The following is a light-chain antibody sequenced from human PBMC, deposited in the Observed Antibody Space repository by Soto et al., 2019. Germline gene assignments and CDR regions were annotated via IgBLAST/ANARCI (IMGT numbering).Light chain of an antibody. CDR3: QQYNDSFPYT. CDR1: QSISRW. J-gene: IGKJ2*01. V-gene: IGKV1-5*03. CDR2: EAS. Sequence: DIQMTQSPSTLSASVGDRVTITCRASQSISRWLAWDQQKPGTVPKLLIYEASNLESGFPSRFSGSRSGTEFTLTVSSLQPDDFATYYCQQYNDSFPYTFGQGTKVDIK.